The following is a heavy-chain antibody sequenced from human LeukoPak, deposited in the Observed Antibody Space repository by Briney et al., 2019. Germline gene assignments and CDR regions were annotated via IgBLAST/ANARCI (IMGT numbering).Heavy chain of an antibody. CDR3: ATTAPAFLEWSPYFDY. V-gene: IGHV1-24*01. J-gene: IGHJ4*02. D-gene: IGHD3-3*02. CDR2: FDPEDGET. CDR1: GYTLTELS. Sequence: ASVKVSCKVSGYTLTELSMHWVRQAPGKGLEWMGGFDPEDGETIYAQKFQGRVTMTEDTSTDTAYMELSSLRSEDTAVYYCATTAPAFLEWSPYFDYWGQGTLVTVSS.